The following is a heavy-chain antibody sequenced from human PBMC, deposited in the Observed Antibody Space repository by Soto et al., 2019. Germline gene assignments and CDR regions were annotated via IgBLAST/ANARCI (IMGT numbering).Heavy chain of an antibody. CDR1: GFTFSSYE. CDR2: ISSSGSTI. J-gene: IGHJ4*02. Sequence: GGSLRLSCAASGFTFSSYEMNWVRQAPGKGLEWVSYISSSGSTIYYADSVKGRFTISRDNAKNSLYLQMNSLRAEDTAVYYCARALWYYDSSGYDCWGQGTLVTV. V-gene: IGHV3-48*03. CDR3: ARALWYYDSSGYDC. D-gene: IGHD3-22*01.